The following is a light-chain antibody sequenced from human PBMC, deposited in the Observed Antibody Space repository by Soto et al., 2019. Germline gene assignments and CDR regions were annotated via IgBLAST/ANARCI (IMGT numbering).Light chain of an antibody. CDR1: SSNIGNNA. J-gene: IGLJ2*01. CDR2: YDD. CDR3: ATWDDSLNGQVV. V-gene: IGLV1-36*01. Sequence: QSVLTQPPSVSEAPRQWVTISCSGSSSNIGNNAVNWYQQLPGKAPKLLIYYDDLLPSGVSDRFSGSKSGTSASLAISGLQSEDEADYYCATWDDSLNGQVVFGGGTKLTVL.